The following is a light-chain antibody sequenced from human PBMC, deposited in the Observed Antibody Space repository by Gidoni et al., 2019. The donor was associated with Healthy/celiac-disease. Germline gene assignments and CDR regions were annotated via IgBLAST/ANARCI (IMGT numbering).Light chain of an antibody. CDR2: GAS. CDR1: QSVSSSY. Sequence: EIVLTQSPGTLSLSPGERATLSCRASQSVSSSYLDWYQQKPGQAPRLLIYGASSRATGIPDRFSGSGSGTDFTLTISRLEPEDFAVYYCQQYGSSTWTFGQXTKVEIK. J-gene: IGKJ1*01. V-gene: IGKV3-20*01. CDR3: QQYGSSTWT.